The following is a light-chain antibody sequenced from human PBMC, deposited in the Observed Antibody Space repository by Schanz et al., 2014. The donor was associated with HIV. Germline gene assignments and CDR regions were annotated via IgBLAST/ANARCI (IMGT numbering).Light chain of an antibody. V-gene: IGKV1-5*03. CDR3: QQYSGYPWT. CDR1: QSISGW. CDR2: KAS. Sequence: DIQMTQFPSTLSASVGDRVTITCRASQSISGWLAWFQQKPGKAPKILIYKASNLESGVPSRFSGSGSGTEFTLSISSLQPDDFATYHCQQYSGYPWTFGQGTKVEIK. J-gene: IGKJ1*01.